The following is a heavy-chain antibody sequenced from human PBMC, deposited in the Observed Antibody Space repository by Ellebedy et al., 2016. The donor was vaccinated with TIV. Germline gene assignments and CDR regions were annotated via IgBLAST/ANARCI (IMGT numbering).Heavy chain of an antibody. CDR3: ANEDDYIYFGS. V-gene: IGHV3-21*01. CDR2: ITTTSSHT. Sequence: GESLKISXAASGSTFSTHAMNWIRQAPGKGLEWVSSITTTSSHTYYADSVKGRFTISRDNAKNSLYLQMSSLRAEDSALYFCANEDDYIYFGSWGRGTLVTVSS. D-gene: IGHD5-24*01. CDR1: GSTFSTHA. J-gene: IGHJ4*02.